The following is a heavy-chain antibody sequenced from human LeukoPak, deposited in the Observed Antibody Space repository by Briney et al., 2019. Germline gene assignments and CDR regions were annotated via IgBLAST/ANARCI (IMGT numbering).Heavy chain of an antibody. CDR2: IKSKTDGGTT. CDR3: TTRFRVVAKPQDFDY. D-gene: IGHD2-15*01. V-gene: IGHV3-15*07. CDR1: GFTFSNAW. J-gene: IGHJ4*02. Sequence: GGSLRLSCAASGFTFSNAWMNWVRQAPGKGLEWVGRIKSKTDGGTTDYAAPVKGRFTISRDDSKNTLYLQMNSLKTEDTAVYYCTTRFRVVAKPQDFDYWGQGTLVTVSS.